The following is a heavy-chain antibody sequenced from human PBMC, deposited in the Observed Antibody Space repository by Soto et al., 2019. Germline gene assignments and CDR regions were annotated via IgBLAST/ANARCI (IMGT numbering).Heavy chain of an antibody. D-gene: IGHD1-26*01. J-gene: IGHJ4*02. CDR1: GFTFSTYA. V-gene: IGHV3-23*01. CDR2: ISGRDGST. CDR3: AKDRLSGSYHRYFHS. Sequence: EVQLLESGGGLVQPGGSLRLSCAASGFTFSTYAMSWVRQAPGKGLEWVAAISGRDGSTYYADSVRGRFTISRDTFKNTRYLQMNSLRAGDTAVYFCAKDRLSGSYHRYFHSWGQGTLVTGSS.